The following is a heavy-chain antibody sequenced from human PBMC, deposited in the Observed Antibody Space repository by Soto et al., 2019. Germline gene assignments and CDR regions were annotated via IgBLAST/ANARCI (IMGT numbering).Heavy chain of an antibody. CDR1: GLTFSSYA. Sequence: GGSLRLSCAASGLTFSSYAMSWVRQAPGKGLEWVSGIGGSGGYKSYADSVKGRFTISRDNSKNTLYLQMESLGAEDTAVYYCAKDAAMVSSTFNYFDYWGQGTLVTVSS. CDR2: IGGSGGYK. D-gene: IGHD6-13*01. V-gene: IGHV3-23*01. CDR3: AKDAAMVSSTFNYFDY. J-gene: IGHJ4*02.